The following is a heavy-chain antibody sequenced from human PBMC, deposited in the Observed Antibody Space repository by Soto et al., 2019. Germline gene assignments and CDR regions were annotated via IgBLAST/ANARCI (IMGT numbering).Heavy chain of an antibody. J-gene: IGHJ4*02. CDR1: GFTFRNQD. CDR3: AKDRRCRIYYESALHYND. V-gene: IGHV3-23*01. CDR2: ISGRGGVT. Sequence: EVQLLESGGGLVQPGGSLRLTCVGSGFTFRNQDMRWVRQAPGKGLEWVSGISGRGGVTYYADSVKGRFTISRDNSKNNLYLQMNNLRTKNTAAYYCAKDRRCRIYYESALHYNDWAQGTLVTVSA. D-gene: IGHD3-22*01.